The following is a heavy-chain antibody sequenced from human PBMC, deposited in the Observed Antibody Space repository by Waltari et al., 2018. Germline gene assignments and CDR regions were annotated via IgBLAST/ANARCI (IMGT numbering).Heavy chain of an antibody. J-gene: IGHJ4*02. CDR2: IYLRGGNT. CDR3: AKELTRNCFDA. V-gene: IGHV3-23*01. CDR1: GFTLSTYA. D-gene: IGHD2-2*01. Sequence: EVQLLESGGGLVQPGGSLRISCAASGFTLSTYAMSWVRQAPGKGLEWVSTIYLRGGNTFYVASVKGRFTISGDNSRNTLYLEMNSLRAEDTAVYYCAKELTRNCFDAWGQGTLVTVSS.